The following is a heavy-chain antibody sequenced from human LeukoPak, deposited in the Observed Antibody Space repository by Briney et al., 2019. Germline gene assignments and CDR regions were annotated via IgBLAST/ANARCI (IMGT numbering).Heavy chain of an antibody. Sequence: PSETLSLACTVSGGSISSYYWSWIRQPPGKGLEWIGYIYYSGSTNYNPSLKSRVTISEDTSKNQFSLKLSSVTAADTAVYYCARDYGDYTFDYWGQGTLVTVSS. V-gene: IGHV4-59*01. J-gene: IGHJ4*02. CDR2: IYYSGST. CDR1: GGSISSYY. CDR3: ARDYGDYTFDY. D-gene: IGHD4-17*01.